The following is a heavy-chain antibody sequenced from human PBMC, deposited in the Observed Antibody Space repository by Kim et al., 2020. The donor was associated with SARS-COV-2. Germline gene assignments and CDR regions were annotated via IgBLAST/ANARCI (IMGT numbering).Heavy chain of an antibody. J-gene: IGHJ4*02. CDR1: GFTFSSYA. CDR3: AKGMGGVTMVRGVIISRPYYFDY. CDR2: ISGSGGST. Sequence: GGSLRLSCAASGFTFSSYAMSWVRQAPGKGLEWVSAISGSGGSTYYADSVKGRFTISRDNSKNTLYLQMNSLRAEDTAVYYCAKGMGGVTMVRGVIISRPYYFDYWGQGTLVTVSS. V-gene: IGHV3-23*01. D-gene: IGHD3-10*01.